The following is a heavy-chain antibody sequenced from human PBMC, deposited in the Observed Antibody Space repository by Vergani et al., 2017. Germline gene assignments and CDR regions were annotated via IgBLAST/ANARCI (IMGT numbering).Heavy chain of an antibody. CDR1: GGSISSGSYY. J-gene: IGHJ4*02. Sequence: QVQLQESGPGLVKPSQTLSLTCTVSGGSISSGSYYWSWIRQPAGKGLEWIGRIYTSGSTNYNPSLKSRVTISVDTSKNQFSLKLSSVTAADTAVYYCARGTAMAPDFDYWGQGTLVTVSS. D-gene: IGHD5-18*01. CDR3: ARGTAMAPDFDY. CDR2: IYTSGST. V-gene: IGHV4-61*02.